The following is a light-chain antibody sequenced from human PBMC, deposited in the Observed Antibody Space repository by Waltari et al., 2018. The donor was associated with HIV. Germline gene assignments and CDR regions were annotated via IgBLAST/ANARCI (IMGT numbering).Light chain of an antibody. CDR1: QDISNY. Sequence: DIQMTQSPSSLSASVGDRVTITCQASQDISNYLNWYQQKPGKAPKLLIYDASNLETGVPSRFSGSGSGTDFTFTISSLQPEDIATYYCLSPFGGGTKVEIK. CDR2: DAS. V-gene: IGKV1-33*01. CDR3: LSP. J-gene: IGKJ4*01.